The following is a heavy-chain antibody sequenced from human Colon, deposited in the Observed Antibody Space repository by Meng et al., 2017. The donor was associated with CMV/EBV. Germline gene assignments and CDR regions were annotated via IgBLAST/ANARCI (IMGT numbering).Heavy chain of an antibody. J-gene: IGHJ4*02. CDR1: GFTFSSYS. Sequence: GESLKISCAASGFTFSSYSMNWVRQAPGKGLEWVSSISSSSSYIYYADSVKGRFTISRDNAKNSLYLQMNSLRAEDTAVYYCTTIGNWYSSSSSVDYWGQGTLVTVSS. D-gene: IGHD6-6*01. V-gene: IGHV3-21*01. CDR2: ISSSSSYI. CDR3: TTIGNWYSSSSSVDY.